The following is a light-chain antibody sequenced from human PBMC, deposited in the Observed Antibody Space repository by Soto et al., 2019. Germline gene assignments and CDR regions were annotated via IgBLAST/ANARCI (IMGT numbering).Light chain of an antibody. J-gene: IGKJ1*01. Sequence: EIVLTQSPGTLSLSPGERATLSCRASQSVSSSYLAWYQQKPGQAPRLLIFGATTRATGVPGRFSGSGSGTEFTLTISSLQSEDFAVYYCQQYNNGWSFGQGTKWIS. CDR2: GAT. CDR1: QSVSSSY. CDR3: QQYNNGWS. V-gene: IGKV3-20*01.